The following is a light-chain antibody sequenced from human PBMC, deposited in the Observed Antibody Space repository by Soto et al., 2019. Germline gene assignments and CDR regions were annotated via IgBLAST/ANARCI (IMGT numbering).Light chain of an antibody. V-gene: IGKV1-5*01. CDR3: QQYKDYSPYT. CDR2: DAS. Sequence: IHMTQSPSTLSPSVGDRVTITCRASQRVHNCLAWYQQKPGEAPKLLIYDASTLQSGVPSRFSGSGSGTEFTLTISSLQPDDFATYFCQQYKDYSPYTFGQGTKLEIK. J-gene: IGKJ2*01. CDR1: QRVHNC.